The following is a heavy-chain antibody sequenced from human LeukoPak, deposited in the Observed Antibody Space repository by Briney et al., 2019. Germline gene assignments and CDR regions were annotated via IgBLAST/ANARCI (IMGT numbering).Heavy chain of an antibody. D-gene: IGHD3-10*01. Sequence: ASVKVSCKASGYTFTGYYMYWVRQAPGQGLEWMGWINPNSGGTNYAQKFQGRVTMTRDTSISTAYMELSRLRSDDTAVYYCARILWFGGSHFDYWGQGTLVTVSS. CDR2: INPNSGGT. CDR3: ARILWFGGSHFDY. V-gene: IGHV1-2*02. J-gene: IGHJ4*02. CDR1: GYTFTGYY.